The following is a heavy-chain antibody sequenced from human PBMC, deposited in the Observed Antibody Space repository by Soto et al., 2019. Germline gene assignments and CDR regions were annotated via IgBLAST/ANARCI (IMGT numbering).Heavy chain of an antibody. D-gene: IGHD6-13*01. CDR1: GFTFSNFG. CDR2: ISYDGNLK. Sequence: QVQLVESGGGVVQPGRSLRLSCAASGFTFSNFGMQWGRQAPGKGLEWVASISYDGNLKYSADSVKGRFTISRDNSKNTLYPQMNSLRSEDTAVYYCARFWGPITAAVDDYWGQGTLVTVSS. V-gene: IGHV3-30*03. J-gene: IGHJ4*02. CDR3: ARFWGPITAAVDDY.